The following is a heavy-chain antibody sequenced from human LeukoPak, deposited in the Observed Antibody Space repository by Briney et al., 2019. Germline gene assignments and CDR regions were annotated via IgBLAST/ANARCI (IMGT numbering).Heavy chain of an antibody. CDR1: GGSISSSSYY. CDR3: AIDMERLMITFGGPKRYFDL. J-gene: IGHJ2*01. CDR2: IYYSGST. Sequence: SETLSLTCTVSGGSISSSSYYWGWIRQPPGKGLEWIVSIYYSGSTYYNPSLKSRSPISVDTPKTRFSLKLSSVTAADTPVYYCAIDMERLMITFGGPKRYFDLWGRGTLVTVSS. V-gene: IGHV4-39*07. D-gene: IGHD3-16*01.